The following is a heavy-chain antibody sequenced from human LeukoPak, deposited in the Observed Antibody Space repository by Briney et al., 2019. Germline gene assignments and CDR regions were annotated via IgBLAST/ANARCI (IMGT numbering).Heavy chain of an antibody. CDR3: ARGDEYSGVDY. J-gene: IGHJ4*02. Sequence: SETLSLXCTVSGGSINSYYWSWIRLPPGKGLEWIGYIYYSGSTNYNPSLKSRVTISVDTSKNQFSLKLSSVTAADTAVYYCARGDEYSGVDYWGQGTLVTVSS. CDR2: IYYSGST. V-gene: IGHV4-59*01. CDR1: GGSINSYY. D-gene: IGHD3-10*01.